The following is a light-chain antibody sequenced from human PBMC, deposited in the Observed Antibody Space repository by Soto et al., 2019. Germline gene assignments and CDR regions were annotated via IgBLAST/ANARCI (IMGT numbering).Light chain of an antibody. CDR1: QSPVYSDGDTY. V-gene: IGKV2-30*01. Sequence: DVVMTQSPLSLPVTLGQPASISCRSSQSPVYSDGDTYLNWFQQRPGQSPRRLISKVSNRDSKVPARFSCSGSGTDFTLKISRVEAEDVGVYYCMEGTYWPRTFGKGTKVEIK. CDR3: MEGTYWPRT. CDR2: KVS. J-gene: IGKJ1*01.